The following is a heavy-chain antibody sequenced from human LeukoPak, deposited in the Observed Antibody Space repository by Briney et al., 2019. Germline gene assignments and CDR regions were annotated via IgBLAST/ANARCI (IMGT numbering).Heavy chain of an antibody. CDR1: GGSISSYY. V-gene: IGHV4-59*01. CDR3: ARAAPCGGDCYNWFDP. Sequence: PSETLSLTCTVSGGSISSYYWSWIRHPPGKGLEWSGYIYYSGSTNYNPSLKSRVTISVDTSKNHFSLKLSSVTAADTAVYYCARAAPCGGDCYNWFDPWGQGTLVTVSS. J-gene: IGHJ5*02. CDR2: IYYSGST. D-gene: IGHD2-21*02.